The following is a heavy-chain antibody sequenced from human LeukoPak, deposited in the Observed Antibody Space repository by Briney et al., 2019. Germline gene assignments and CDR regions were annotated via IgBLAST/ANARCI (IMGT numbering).Heavy chain of an antibody. V-gene: IGHV3-64*01. J-gene: IGHJ5*02. CDR3: ARDLMIHPSGVFDP. CDR1: GFTFSSYA. CDR2: ISSNGGST. Sequence: GGSLRLSCAASGFTFSSYAMHWVRQAPGKGLEYVSAISSNGGSTYYANSVKGRFTISRDNSKNTLYLQMGSLRAEDMAVYYCARDLMIHPSGVFDPWGQGTLVTVSS. D-gene: IGHD3-16*01.